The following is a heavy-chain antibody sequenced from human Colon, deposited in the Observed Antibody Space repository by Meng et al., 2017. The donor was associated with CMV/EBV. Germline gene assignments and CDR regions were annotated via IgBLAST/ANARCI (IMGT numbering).Heavy chain of an antibody. Sequence: ASVKVSCKTSGFAVTSYGISWVRQAPGQGLEYMGWINSFNGHTIYAQKFQGRVTVTTDASTSTIYMELRGLRGDDTATYFCARGLSMVRGVDFDYWGQGTLVTVSS. CDR1: GFAVTSYG. J-gene: IGHJ4*02. D-gene: IGHD3-10*01. V-gene: IGHV1-18*04. CDR2: INSFNGHT. CDR3: ARGLSMVRGVDFDY.